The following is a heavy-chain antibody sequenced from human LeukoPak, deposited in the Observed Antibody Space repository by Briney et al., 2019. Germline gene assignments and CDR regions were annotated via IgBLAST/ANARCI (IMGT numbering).Heavy chain of an antibody. Sequence: GGSLRLSCAASGFTFSTYSMNWVRQAPGKGLEWVSFISGSGSRTSYADSVKGRFTISRDNSKNTLYLQMNSLRDEDTAVYYCAKPSGQQQLDDYWGQGTLVTVSS. CDR2: ISGSGSRT. CDR1: GFTFSTYS. V-gene: IGHV3-23*01. CDR3: AKPSGQQQLDDY. D-gene: IGHD6-13*01. J-gene: IGHJ4*02.